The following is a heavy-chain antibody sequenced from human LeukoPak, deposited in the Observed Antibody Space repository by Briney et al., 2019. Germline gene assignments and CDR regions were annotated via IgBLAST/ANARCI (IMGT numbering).Heavy chain of an antibody. CDR3: ARAALGRDGYYDY. CDR1: GFTFSSYG. CDR2: ISSSGSTI. J-gene: IGHJ4*02. Sequence: GRSLRLSCAASGFTFSSYGMNWVRQARGEGLGWVSYISSSGSTIYYADSVKGRFTISRDNAKNSLYLQMNSLRAEDTAVYYCARAALGRDGYYDYWGQGTLVTVSS. V-gene: IGHV3-48*03. D-gene: IGHD3-10*01.